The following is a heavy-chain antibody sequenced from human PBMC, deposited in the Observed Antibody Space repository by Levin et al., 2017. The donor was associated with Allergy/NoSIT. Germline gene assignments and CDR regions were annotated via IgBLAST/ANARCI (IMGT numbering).Heavy chain of an antibody. D-gene: IGHD2-15*01. CDR2: IYPGDSDT. V-gene: IGHV5-51*01. J-gene: IGHJ3*02. CDR3: ALSAQIYCSGGSCYFDAFDI. CDR1: GYSFTSYW. Sequence: PGGSLRLSCKGSGYSFTSYWIGWVRQMPGKGLEWMGIIYPGDSDTRYSPSFQGQVTISADKSISTAYLQWSSLKASDTAMYYCALSAQIYCSGGSCYFDAFDIWGQGTMVTVSS.